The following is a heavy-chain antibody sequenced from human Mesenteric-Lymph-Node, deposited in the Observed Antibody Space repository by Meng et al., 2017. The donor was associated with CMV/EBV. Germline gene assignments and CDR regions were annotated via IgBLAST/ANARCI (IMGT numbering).Heavy chain of an antibody. Sequence: ASGFTFGTSVMRWVRQAPGKGLQWVSAITGRGDKTYYADSVKGRFTISRDNSRNILYLQMNSLTSEDTATYYCAKGRVPSGSYYLDSWGQGNLVTVSS. CDR2: ITGRGDKT. J-gene: IGHJ4*02. V-gene: IGHV3-23*01. D-gene: IGHD1-26*01. CDR3: AKGRVPSGSYYLDS. CDR1: GFTFGTSV.